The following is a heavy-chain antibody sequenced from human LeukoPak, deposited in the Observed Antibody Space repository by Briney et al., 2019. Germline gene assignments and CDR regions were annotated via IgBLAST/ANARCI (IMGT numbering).Heavy chain of an antibody. D-gene: IGHD2-2*01. CDR1: GGSISRHY. CDR2: IYHSGST. CDR3: ARVKVGYCSSTSCYVSGGIDY. J-gene: IGHJ4*02. V-gene: IGHV4-59*11. Sequence: PSETLSLTCTVSGGSISRHYWSWIRQPPGKGLEWIGYIYHSGSTNYNPSLKSRVTISVDTSKNQFSLKLSSVTAADTAVYYCARVKVGYCSSTSCYVSGGIDYWGQGTLVTVSS.